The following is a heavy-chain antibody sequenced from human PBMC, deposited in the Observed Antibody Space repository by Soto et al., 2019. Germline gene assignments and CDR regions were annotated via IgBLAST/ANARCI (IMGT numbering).Heavy chain of an antibody. J-gene: IGHJ4*02. CDR3: ARDRSFGSGSYSDY. D-gene: IGHD3-10*01. Sequence: SETLSLTCTVSGGSVSSGSYYWSWIRQPPGKALEWIGFIDYSGSTNYNPSLKSRVTISIDTSKNEFSLRLSSVIAADTAVYYCARDRSFGSGSYSDYWGQGTLVTVSS. V-gene: IGHV4-61*01. CDR1: GGSVSSGSYY. CDR2: IDYSGST.